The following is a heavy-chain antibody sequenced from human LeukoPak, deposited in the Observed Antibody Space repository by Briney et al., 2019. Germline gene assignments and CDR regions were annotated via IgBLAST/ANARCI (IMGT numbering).Heavy chain of an antibody. D-gene: IGHD3-10*01. J-gene: IGHJ4*02. CDR3: ARRYYYNLGSFPFDF. V-gene: IGHV4-34*01. CDR2: IHNSGTT. Sequence: KPSETLSLTCAVSGGPFSGYFWSWIRHSSGKGLEWIGEIHNSGTTNYNPSLNSRVTISEDTSKNQFYLNLSSVTAADTAVYYCARRYYYNLGSFPFDFWGQGTLVTVSS. CDR1: GGPFSGYF.